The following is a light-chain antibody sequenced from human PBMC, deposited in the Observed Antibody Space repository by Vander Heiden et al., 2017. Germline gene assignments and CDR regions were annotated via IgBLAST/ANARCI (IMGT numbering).Light chain of an antibody. CDR1: QSVFYSATNNNY. J-gene: IGKJ3*01. CDR2: WAS. CDR3: QQYYRPPFT. V-gene: IGKV4-1*01. Sequence: DIVMTQSPASLAVSLVERATINCKSSQSVFYSATNNNYLSWYQQKPGQPPKLLIYWASTRESGVPDRFSGSGSGTDFTLTISSLQAEDVAVYYCQQYYRPPFTFGHGTKVHIQ.